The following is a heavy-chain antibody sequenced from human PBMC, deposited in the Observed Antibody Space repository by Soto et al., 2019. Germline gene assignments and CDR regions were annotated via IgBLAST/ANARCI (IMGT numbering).Heavy chain of an antibody. Sequence: QVQLVQSGAEVKKPGSSVKVSCKASGGTFSSYAISWVRQAPGQGLEWMGGIIPIFGTANYAQKFQGRVTITADESTSTAYMELGSLRAKDTAVYYCASSKGASPTGHYYFDYLGQGTLVTVSS. CDR3: ASSKGASPTGHYYFDY. D-gene: IGHD1-26*01. CDR1: GGTFSSYA. CDR2: IIPIFGTA. V-gene: IGHV1-69*01. J-gene: IGHJ4*02.